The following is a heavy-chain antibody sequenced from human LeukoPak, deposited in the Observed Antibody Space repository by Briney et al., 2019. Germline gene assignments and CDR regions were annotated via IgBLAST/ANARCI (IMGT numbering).Heavy chain of an antibody. CDR3: AREGAHDYGTVDAFDI. Sequence: SETLSLTCTVSGGSISNYYWSWIRQPAGKGLEWIGRIYTSGSTNYNPSLKSRVTMSVDTSKNQFSLKLSSVTAADTAVYYCAREGAHDYGTVDAFDIWGQGTMVTVSS. J-gene: IGHJ3*02. CDR2: IYTSGST. D-gene: IGHD4-17*01. CDR1: GGSISNYY. V-gene: IGHV4-4*07.